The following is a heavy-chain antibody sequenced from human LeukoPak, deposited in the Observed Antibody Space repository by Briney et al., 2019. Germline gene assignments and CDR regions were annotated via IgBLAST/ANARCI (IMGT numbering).Heavy chain of an antibody. D-gene: IGHD3-10*01. Sequence: ASVKVSCKASGYTFTSYYMHWVRQAPGQGLEWMGIINPSGGSTSYAQKFQGRVTMTEDTSTDTAYMELSSLTSHDTAVYFCATSQGGSGSYPSWGQGTLVTVSS. CDR1: GYTFTSYY. CDR2: INPSGGST. CDR3: ATSQGGSGSYPS. J-gene: IGHJ4*02. V-gene: IGHV1-46*01.